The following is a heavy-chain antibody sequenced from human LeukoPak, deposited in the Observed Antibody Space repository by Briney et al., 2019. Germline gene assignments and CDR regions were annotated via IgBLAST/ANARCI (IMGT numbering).Heavy chain of an antibody. D-gene: IGHD1-7*01. CDR2: IKQDGSGK. V-gene: IGHV3-7*01. J-gene: IGHJ6*03. CDR1: GFTFSSYW. Sequence: GGSLRLSCAASGFTFSSYWMSWVRQAPGKGLEWVANIKQDGSGKYYVDSVKGRFTISRDNAKNSLYLQMNSLRAEDTAVYYCARLNYYNYYYYMDVWGKGTTVTVSS. CDR3: ARLNYYNYYYYMDV.